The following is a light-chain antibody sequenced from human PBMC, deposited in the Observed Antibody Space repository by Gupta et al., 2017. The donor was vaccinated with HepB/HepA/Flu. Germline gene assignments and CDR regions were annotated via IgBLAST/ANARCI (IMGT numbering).Light chain of an antibody. J-gene: IGKJ1*01. V-gene: IGKV3-20*01. CDR2: ASS. CDR1: QSVSSS. CDR3: QQYGCSPRT. Sequence: EIVLTQSPDTLSLSPGERATLFCRASQSVSSSLAWYQQKPGQAPRVLIYASSSRATGVPDRFSGSGFGTEFTLTISRLQPEDFAVYYCQQYGCSPRTFGEGTKVEI.